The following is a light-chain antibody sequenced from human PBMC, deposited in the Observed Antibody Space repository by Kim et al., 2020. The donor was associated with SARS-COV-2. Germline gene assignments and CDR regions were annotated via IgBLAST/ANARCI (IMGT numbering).Light chain of an antibody. CDR1: NIGSKS. Sequence: SGKTARLTCRGNNIGSKSVLWSQHRPVQAPVLVIYYDGDRPAGIPERFSGATSGNAATLTISWVEAGDEAVYYCQVWDSSSDHRVFGGGTQLTVL. CDR2: YDG. CDR3: QVWDSSSDHRV. J-gene: IGLJ3*02. V-gene: IGLV3-21*04.